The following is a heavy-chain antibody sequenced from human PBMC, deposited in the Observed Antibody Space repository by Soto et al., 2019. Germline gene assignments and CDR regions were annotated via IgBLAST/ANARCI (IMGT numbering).Heavy chain of an antibody. CDR1: GYTFIAYY. D-gene: IGHD1-26*01. Sequence: ASVKVSCKASGYTFIAYYTHWVRQAPGRGLEWMGWINPNSGGTNYAQKFQGRVTMTRDTSISTAYMELSRLTSDDTTVYYRASVALYIGSLHLDNWGQGAPVGVSS. J-gene: IGHJ4*02. CDR3: ASVALYIGSLHLDN. CDR2: INPNSGGT. V-gene: IGHV1-2*02.